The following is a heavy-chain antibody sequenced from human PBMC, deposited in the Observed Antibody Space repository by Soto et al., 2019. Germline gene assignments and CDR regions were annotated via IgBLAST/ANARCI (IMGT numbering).Heavy chain of an antibody. D-gene: IGHD5-18*01. V-gene: IGHV1-18*01. CDR2: ISGYNGNT. J-gene: IGHJ6*02. Sequence: ASVKVSCKASGYTFSNYGISWVRQGPGQGLEWMGWISGYNGNTHYEEKVQDRIKMTTDTSTSTTYLELRSLRSDDTAVYFCARDPGFGFGYSYAFAMDVWGQGTTVTVS. CDR3: ARDPGFGFGYSYAFAMDV. CDR1: GYTFSNYG.